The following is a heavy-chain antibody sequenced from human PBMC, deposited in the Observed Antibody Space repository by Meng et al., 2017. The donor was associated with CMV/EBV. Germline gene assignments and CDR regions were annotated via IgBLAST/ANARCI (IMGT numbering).Heavy chain of an antibody. CDR1: GFTFSSYS. CDR2: ISSSSSTI. J-gene: IGHJ4*02. D-gene: IGHD3-16*01. CDR3: ARDWGGTSFKHLPHNDY. V-gene: IGHV3-48*04. Sequence: GESLKISCAASGFTFSSYSMNWVRQAPGKGLEWVSYISSSSSTIYYADSVKDRFTISRDNAKNSLYLQMNSLRAEDTAVYYCARDWGGTSFKHLPHNDYWGQGTLVTVSS.